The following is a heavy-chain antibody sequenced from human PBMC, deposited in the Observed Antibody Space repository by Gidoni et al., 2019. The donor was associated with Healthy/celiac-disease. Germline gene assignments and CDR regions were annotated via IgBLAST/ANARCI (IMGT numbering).Heavy chain of an antibody. V-gene: IGHV3-33*01. J-gene: IGHJ4*02. Sequence: QVQLVESGGGVVQPGRSLRLYCAASGFTFSSYGMHWVRQAPGKGLEWVAVIWYDGSNKYYADSVKGRFTISRDNSKNTLYLQMNSLRAEDTAVYYCARDYGDHEYYFDYWGQGTLVTVSS. D-gene: IGHD4-17*01. CDR1: GFTFSSYG. CDR2: IWYDGSNK. CDR3: ARDYGDHEYYFDY.